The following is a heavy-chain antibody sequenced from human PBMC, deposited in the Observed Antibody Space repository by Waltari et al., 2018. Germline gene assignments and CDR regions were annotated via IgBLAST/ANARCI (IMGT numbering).Heavy chain of an antibody. J-gene: IGHJ4*02. Sequence: QVQLVQSGAEVKKPGSSVKVSCKASGGTFSSYAISWVRQAPGQGLEWMGGISTILGTANYAQKFQGRVTITTDESTSTAYMELSSLRSEDTAVYYCARSQQLVSHFDYWGQGTLVTVSS. CDR2: ISTILGTA. D-gene: IGHD6-13*01. V-gene: IGHV1-69*05. CDR3: ARSQQLVSHFDY. CDR1: GGTFSSYA.